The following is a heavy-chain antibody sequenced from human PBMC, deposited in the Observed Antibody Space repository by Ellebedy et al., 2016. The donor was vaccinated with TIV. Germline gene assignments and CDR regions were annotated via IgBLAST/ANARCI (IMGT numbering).Heavy chain of an antibody. CDR3: ARSVGPNEANAFDI. CDR1: GYSFTSYW. D-gene: IGHD1-1*01. V-gene: IGHV5-51*01. J-gene: IGHJ3*02. Sequence: KVSXKGSGYSFTSYWIGWVRQMPGKGLEWMGIIYPGDSDTRYSPSFQGQVTISADKSISTAYLQWSSLKASDTAMYYCARSVGPNEANAFDIWGQGTMVTVSS. CDR2: IYPGDSDT.